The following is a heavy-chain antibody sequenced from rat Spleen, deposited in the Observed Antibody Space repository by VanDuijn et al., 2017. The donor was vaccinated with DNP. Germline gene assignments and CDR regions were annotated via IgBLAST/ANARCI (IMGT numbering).Heavy chain of an antibody. CDR3: ARWGDY. J-gene: IGHJ2*01. CDR1: GFSLTSTG. CDR2: IWAGGST. V-gene: IGHV2-72*01. Sequence: QVQLEESGPGLMQPSETLFLTCTVSGFSLTSTGVGWVRQGLGKGLVWMGTIWAGGSTNYNSAVQSRLSISRDTSKSQLFLKMNSLQTEDTAMYFCARWGDYWGQGVMVTVSS.